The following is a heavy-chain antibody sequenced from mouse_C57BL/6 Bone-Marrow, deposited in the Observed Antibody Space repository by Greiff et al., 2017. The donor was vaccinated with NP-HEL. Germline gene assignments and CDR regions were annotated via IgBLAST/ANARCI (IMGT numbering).Heavy chain of an antibody. CDR3: ARDRQLRLLDY. D-gene: IGHD3-2*02. V-gene: IGHV1-82*01. CDR2: IYPGDGDT. J-gene: IGHJ2*01. Sequence: QVQLQQSGPELVKPGASVKISCKASGYAFSSSWMNWVKQRPGKGLEWIGRIYPGDGDTNYIGKFKGKATLTADKSSSTAYMQLSSLTSEDSAVYFCARDRQLRLLDYWGQGTTLTVSS. CDR1: GYAFSSSW.